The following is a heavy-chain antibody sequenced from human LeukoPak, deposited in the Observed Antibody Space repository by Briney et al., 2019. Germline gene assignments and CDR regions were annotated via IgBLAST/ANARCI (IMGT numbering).Heavy chain of an antibody. CDR3: ARHKWELQNPSFDI. Sequence: SETLSLTCTVSGGSISSSSYYWGWIRQPPGKGLEWIGSIYYSGSTYYNPSLKSRVTISVDTSKNQFSLKLSSVTAADTAVYYCARHKWELQNPSFDIWGQGTMVTVSS. CDR2: IYYSGST. D-gene: IGHD1-26*01. V-gene: IGHV4-39*01. J-gene: IGHJ3*02. CDR1: GGSISSSSYY.